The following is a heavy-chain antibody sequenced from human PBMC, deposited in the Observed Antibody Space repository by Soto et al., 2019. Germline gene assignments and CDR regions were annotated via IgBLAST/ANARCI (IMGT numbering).Heavy chain of an antibody. CDR2: IYSGGST. CDR3: ARDNYYDSSGYQPMGMDV. CDR1: GFTVSSNY. D-gene: IGHD3-22*01. V-gene: IGHV3-53*01. Sequence: GGSLRLSCAASGFTVSSNYMSWVRHAPGKGLEWVSVIYSGGSTYYADSVKGRFTISRDNSKNTLYLQMNSLRAEDTAVYYCARDNYYDSSGYQPMGMDVWGQGTTVTVSS. J-gene: IGHJ6*02.